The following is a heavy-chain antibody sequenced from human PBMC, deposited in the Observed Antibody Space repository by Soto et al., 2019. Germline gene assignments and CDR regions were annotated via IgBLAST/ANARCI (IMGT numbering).Heavy chain of an antibody. D-gene: IGHD2-8*01. CDR1: GFTFSSYA. V-gene: IGHV3-23*01. Sequence: EVQVLESGGGLVQPGGSLRLSCAASGFTFSSYAMSWVRQAPGKGLQWVSTISGSGDNTDYADSVKGRFTISRDNSKNTLYLQMNSLRAEDTAVYYGVKAGGMVYRNWYFALWGRGTLVTVSS. CDR3: VKAGGMVYRNWYFAL. CDR2: ISGSGDNT. J-gene: IGHJ2*01.